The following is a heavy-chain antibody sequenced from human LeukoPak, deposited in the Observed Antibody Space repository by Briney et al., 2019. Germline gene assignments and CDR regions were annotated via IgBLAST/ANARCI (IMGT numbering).Heavy chain of an antibody. CDR2: IYYSGST. CDR1: GGSISSYY. CDR3: AGTVAGRAHAPFDP. D-gene: IGHD6-19*01. V-gene: IGHV4-59*01. Sequence: PSETLSLTCTVSGGSISSYYWSWIRQPPGKGLEWIGYIYYSGSTNYNPSLKSRVTISVDTSKNQFSLKLSSVTTADTAVYYCAGTVAGRAHAPFDPWGQGTLVTVSS. J-gene: IGHJ5*02.